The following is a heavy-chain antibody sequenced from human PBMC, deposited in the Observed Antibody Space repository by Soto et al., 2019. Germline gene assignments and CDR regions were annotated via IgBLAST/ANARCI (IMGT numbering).Heavy chain of an antibody. CDR1: GFTFSSYA. Sequence: QPGGSLRLSCAASGFTFSSYAMSWVRQAPGKGLEWVSAISGSGGSTYYADSVKGRFTISRDNSKNTLYLQMNSLRAEDTAVYYCAKSSNMIVVVNYSVWGQGTLVTVSS. J-gene: IGHJ1*01. CDR2: ISGSGGST. D-gene: IGHD3-22*01. CDR3: AKSSNMIVVVNYSV. V-gene: IGHV3-23*01.